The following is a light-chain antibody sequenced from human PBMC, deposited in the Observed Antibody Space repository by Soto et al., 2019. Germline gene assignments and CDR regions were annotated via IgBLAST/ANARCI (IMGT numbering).Light chain of an antibody. CDR1: QGISSY. CDR3: QLLNSYPLWT. Sequence: DIQLTQSPSFLSASVGDRVTITCRASQGISSYLAWYQQKPGKAPKLLIYAASTLQSGVASRFSGSVSATQFTLTISSLQPEDFAIDDFQLLNSYPLWTSGPGTKLDI. V-gene: IGKV1-9*01. J-gene: IGKJ1*01. CDR2: AAS.